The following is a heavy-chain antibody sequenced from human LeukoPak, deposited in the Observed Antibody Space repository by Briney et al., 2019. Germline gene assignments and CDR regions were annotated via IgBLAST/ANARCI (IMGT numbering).Heavy chain of an antibody. Sequence: GGSLRLSCAASGFTFSSCAMSWVRQAPGKGLEWVSVIYSGGSTYYADSVKGRFTISRDNSKNTLYLQMNSLRAEDTAVYYCARDSPPGFDAFDIWGQGTMVTVSS. CDR2: IYSGGST. CDR1: GFTFSSCA. J-gene: IGHJ3*02. CDR3: ARDSPPGFDAFDI. D-gene: IGHD1-14*01. V-gene: IGHV3-53*01.